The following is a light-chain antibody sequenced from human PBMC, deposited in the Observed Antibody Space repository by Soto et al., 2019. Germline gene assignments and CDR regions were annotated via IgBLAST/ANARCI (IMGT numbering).Light chain of an antibody. J-gene: IGLJ1*01. CDR1: SSNIGNHF. CDR2: DIT. Sequence: QSVLTQPRSVSAAPGQKVTISCSGSSSNIGNHFVSWYHQFPQTAPHLLIYDITERPSGIPDRFSGSQSGTSATLGITGLHTGDEADYYCGTWDTSLSAYVFGTGTKVTVL. CDR3: GTWDTSLSAYV. V-gene: IGLV1-51*01.